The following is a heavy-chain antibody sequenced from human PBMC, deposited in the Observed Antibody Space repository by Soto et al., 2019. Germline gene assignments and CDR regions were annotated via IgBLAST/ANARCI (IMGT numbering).Heavy chain of an antibody. V-gene: IGHV3-21*01. Sequence: VVSLILSCSASGFTFISYIINWFRQAPVNGLEWVSSISSSSSYIYYADSVKGRFTISRDNAKNSLYLQMNSLRAEDTAVYYCEREIEGDSSGYYLEVQGLVEYWGKGTMVTVSS. D-gene: IGHD3-22*01. CDR1: GFTFISYI. J-gene: IGHJ4*02. CDR3: EREIEGDSSGYYLEVQGLVEY. CDR2: ISSSSSYI.